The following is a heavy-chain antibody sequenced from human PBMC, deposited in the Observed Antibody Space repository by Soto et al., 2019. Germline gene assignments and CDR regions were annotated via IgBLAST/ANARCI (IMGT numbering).Heavy chain of an antibody. Sequence: GASLKVSCKASGYTFTDYAIHWVRQAPGQRLEWMGWIAPGNGNTKYSQNFQGRVTITRDTSATTAYMELSSLRSEDTAVYYCAKGSRMWTPDYWGQGTLVTVSS. V-gene: IGHV1-3*01. D-gene: IGHD2-21*01. CDR3: AKGSRMWTPDY. CDR1: GYTFTDYA. CDR2: IAPGNGNT. J-gene: IGHJ4*02.